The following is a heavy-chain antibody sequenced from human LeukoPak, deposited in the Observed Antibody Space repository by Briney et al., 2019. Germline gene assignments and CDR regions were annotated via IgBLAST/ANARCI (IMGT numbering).Heavy chain of an antibody. CDR3: AREGRQQLVRGYFDY. D-gene: IGHD6-13*01. J-gene: IGHJ4*02. CDR1: GFTFSSYA. CDR2: ISYDGSNK. Sequence: GRSLRLSCAASGFTFSSYAMHWVRQPPGKGLEWVAVISYDGSNKYYADSVKGRFTISRDNSKNTLYLQMNSLRAEDTAVYYCAREGRQQLVRGYFDYWGQGTLVTVSS. V-gene: IGHV3-30-3*01.